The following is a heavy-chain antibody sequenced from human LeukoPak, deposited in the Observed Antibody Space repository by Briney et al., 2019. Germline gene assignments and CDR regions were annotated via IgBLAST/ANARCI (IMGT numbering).Heavy chain of an antibody. Sequence: QSGGSLRLSCAASGFTFSSYAMSWVRQAPGKGLEWVSVISGSGSSTYYADSVKGRFTISRDNPKSTLYLQMNRLRAEDTAVYYCARDVGATDCWGQGTLVTVSS. CDR3: ARDVGATDC. D-gene: IGHD1-26*01. J-gene: IGHJ4*02. CDR2: ISGSGSST. V-gene: IGHV3-23*01. CDR1: GFTFSSYA.